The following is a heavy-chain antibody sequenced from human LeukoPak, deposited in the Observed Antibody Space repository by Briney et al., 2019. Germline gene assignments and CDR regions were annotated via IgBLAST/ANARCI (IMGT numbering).Heavy chain of an antibody. CDR2: IIPMFRTP. V-gene: IGHV1-69*05. CDR1: GGTFINYA. CDR3: ARVGEEDSSGSALGY. Sequence: SXKVSCKASGGTFINYAISWVGQAPGQGLEWMGRIIPMFRTPNYAQKFQGRVTITTDESTSTAYMELSSLRSEDTAVYYCARVGEEDSSGSALGYWGQGTLVTVSS. D-gene: IGHD3-22*01. J-gene: IGHJ4*02.